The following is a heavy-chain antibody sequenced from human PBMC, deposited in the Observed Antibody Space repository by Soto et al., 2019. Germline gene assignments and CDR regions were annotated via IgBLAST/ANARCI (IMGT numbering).Heavy chain of an antibody. CDR3: ARGAGGVYYLDY. V-gene: IGHV3-74*01. CDR2: ISGDGSRT. J-gene: IGHJ4*02. CDR1: GFTFTNYW. D-gene: IGHD2-8*01. Sequence: EVQLVESGGGLVQPGGSLRLSCATSGFTFTNYWTHWVRQAPGEGLVWVSRISGDGSRTNYADSVKGRFTISRDNAKTSLYLQMNSLRADDMAVYYCARGAGGVYYLDYWGQGTLVTVSS.